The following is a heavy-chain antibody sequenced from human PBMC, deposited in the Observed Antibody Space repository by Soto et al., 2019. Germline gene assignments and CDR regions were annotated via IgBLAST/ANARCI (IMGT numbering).Heavy chain of an antibody. CDR1: GFTFSSYG. D-gene: IGHD5-18*01. CDR2: IWYDGSNK. V-gene: IGHV3-33*01. CDR3: ARDPPPPPDELDTIVGMDV. Sequence: GGSLRLSCAASGFTFSSYGMHWVRQAPGKGLEWVAVIWYDGSNKYYADSVKGRFTISRDNSKNTLYLQMNSLRAEDTAVYYCARDPPPPPDELDTIVGMDVWGQGTTVTVSS. J-gene: IGHJ6*02.